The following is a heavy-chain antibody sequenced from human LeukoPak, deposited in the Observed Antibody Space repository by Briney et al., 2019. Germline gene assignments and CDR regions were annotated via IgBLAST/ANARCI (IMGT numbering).Heavy chain of an antibody. J-gene: IGHJ4*02. V-gene: IGHV4-59*01. CDR3: ARVSGYDWESFYDY. CDR1: GGSISSYY. CDR2: IYYSGST. Sequence: PSETLSLTCTVSGGSISSYYWSWIRQPPGKGLEWIGHIYYSGSTNYNPSLKSRVTISVDTSKKQFSLKLRSVTAADTAVYYCARVSGYDWESFYDYWGQGTLVTVSS. D-gene: IGHD5-12*01.